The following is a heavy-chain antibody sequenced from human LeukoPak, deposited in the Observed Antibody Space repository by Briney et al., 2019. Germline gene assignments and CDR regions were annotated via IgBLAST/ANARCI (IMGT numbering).Heavy chain of an antibody. Sequence: PETLSLTCTVSGXXINSYYWSWIXQPPGXXXXXXWYIYYSGSTNYNPSLKSRVTISVDTSKNQFSLKLSSVTAADTAVYYCARSVPSLDYLFDSWGHGTLVTVSS. CDR2: IYYSGST. CDR1: GXXINSYY. J-gene: IGHJ5*01. D-gene: IGHD4-11*01. CDR3: ARSVPSLDYLFDS. V-gene: IGHV4-59*08.